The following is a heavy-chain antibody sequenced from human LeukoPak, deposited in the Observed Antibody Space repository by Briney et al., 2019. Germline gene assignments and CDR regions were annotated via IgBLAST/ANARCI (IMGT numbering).Heavy chain of an antibody. J-gene: IGHJ6*02. V-gene: IGHV1-69*02. CDR3: ARMSSGSYFGRYYYYGMDV. Sequence: SVKVSCKASGGTFSRYTISWVRQAPGQGLEWMGRIIPILGIANYAQKFQGRVTITADKSTSTAYMELSSLRSEDTAVYYCARMSSGSYFGRYYYYGMDVWGQGTTVTVSS. D-gene: IGHD3-10*01. CDR2: IIPILGIA. CDR1: GGTFSRYT.